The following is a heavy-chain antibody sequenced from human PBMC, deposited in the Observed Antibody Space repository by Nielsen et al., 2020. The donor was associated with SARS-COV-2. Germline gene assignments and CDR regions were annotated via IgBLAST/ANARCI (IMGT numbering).Heavy chain of an antibody. CDR2: INDGDGNT. CDR3: ARAFFYDFWSGDFYGMDV. J-gene: IGHJ6*02. V-gene: IGHV1-3*01. Sequence: ASVKVSCKTSGYNFIANYIHWVRQAPGQGLEWMGWINDGDGNTKYSQKFQGRVTITRDTSASTAYMELSSLRSEDTAVYYCARAFFYDFWSGDFYGMDVWGQGTTVTVSS. D-gene: IGHD3-3*01. CDR1: GYNFIANY.